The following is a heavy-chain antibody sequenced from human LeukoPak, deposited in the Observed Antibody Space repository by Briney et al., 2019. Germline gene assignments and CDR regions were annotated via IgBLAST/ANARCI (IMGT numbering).Heavy chain of an antibody. Sequence: PSETLSLTCTVSGGSISSYYWSWIRQPPGKGLEWIGYIYYSGSTNYNPSLKSRVTISVDTSKNQFSLKLSSVTAADTAVYYCARGRPYCGGDCYPHLGYWGQGTLVTVSS. CDR2: IYYSGST. D-gene: IGHD2-21*02. V-gene: IGHV4-59*01. CDR1: GGSISSYY. CDR3: ARGRPYCGGDCYPHLGY. J-gene: IGHJ4*02.